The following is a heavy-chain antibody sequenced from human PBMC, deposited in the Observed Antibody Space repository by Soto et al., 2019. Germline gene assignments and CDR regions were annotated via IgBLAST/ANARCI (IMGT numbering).Heavy chain of an antibody. Sequence: PSETLSLTCAVYGGSFSGYYWSWIRQPPGKGLEWIGEINHSGSTNYNPSLKSRVTISVDTSKNQFSLRLSSVTAADTAVYYCARYCGRTTCYGGGFDIWGQGTMVTVSS. D-gene: IGHD2-2*01. CDR3: ARYCGRTTCYGGGFDI. CDR2: INHSGST. J-gene: IGHJ3*02. V-gene: IGHV4-34*01. CDR1: GGSFSGYY.